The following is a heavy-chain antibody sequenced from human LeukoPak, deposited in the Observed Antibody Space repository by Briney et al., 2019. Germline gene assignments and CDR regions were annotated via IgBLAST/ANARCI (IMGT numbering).Heavy chain of an antibody. V-gene: IGHV1-18*01. J-gene: IGHJ6*02. D-gene: IGHD5-18*01. Sequence: GASVKVSCKASGYTFTSSGISWVRQAPGQGLEWMGWISAYNGNTNYAQKLQGRVTMTTDTSTSTAYMELRSLRSDDTAVYYCARDGLTASAMVKTVPYSYYGMDVWGQGTTVTVSS. CDR2: ISAYNGNT. CDR1: GYTFTSSG. CDR3: ARDGLTASAMVKTVPYSYYGMDV.